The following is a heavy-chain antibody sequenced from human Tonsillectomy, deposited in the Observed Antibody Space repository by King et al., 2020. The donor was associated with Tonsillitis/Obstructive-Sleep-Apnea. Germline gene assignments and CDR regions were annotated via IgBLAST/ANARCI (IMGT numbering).Heavy chain of an antibody. CDR2: INPSGGST. V-gene: IGHV1-46*01. CDR3: ARKSPRISIFGVVNSQRGSFDY. J-gene: IGHJ4*02. D-gene: IGHD3-3*01. CDR1: GYTFTSYY. Sequence: QLVQSGAEVKKPGASVKVSCKASGYTFTSYYMHWVRQAPGQGLEWMGIINPSGGSTSYAQKFQGRVTMTRDTSTSTVYMELSSLRSEDTAVYYCARKSPRISIFGVVNSQRGSFDYWGQGTLVTVSS.